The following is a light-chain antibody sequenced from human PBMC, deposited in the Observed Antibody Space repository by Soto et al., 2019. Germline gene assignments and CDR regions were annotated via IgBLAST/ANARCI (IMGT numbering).Light chain of an antibody. CDR3: QSYDSSLSGWRV. V-gene: IGLV1-40*01. Sequence: QPVLTQPPSVSGAPGQRVTISCTGSSSNIGAGYDVHWYQQLPGTAPKLLIYGNSNRPSGVPDRFSGSKSGTSASLAITGLQAEDEADYYCQSYDSSLSGWRVFGTGTKVTVL. CDR2: GNS. J-gene: IGLJ1*01. CDR1: SSNIGAGYD.